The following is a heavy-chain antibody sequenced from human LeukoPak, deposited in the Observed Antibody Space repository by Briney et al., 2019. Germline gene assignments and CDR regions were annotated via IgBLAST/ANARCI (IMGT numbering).Heavy chain of an antibody. CDR2: IYYSGST. Sequence: SETLSLTCTVSGGSISSGDYYWSWIRQPPGKGLEWIGYIYYSGSTYYNPSLKSRVTISLDTSKNQFSLKLTSVTAADTAVYYCARDRWFDPWGQGTLVTVSS. CDR1: GGSISSGDYY. J-gene: IGHJ5*02. V-gene: IGHV4-30-4*01. CDR3: ARDRWFDP.